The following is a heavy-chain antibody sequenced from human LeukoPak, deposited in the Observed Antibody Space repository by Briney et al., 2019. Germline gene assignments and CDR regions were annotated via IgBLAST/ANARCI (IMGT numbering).Heavy chain of an antibody. CDR2: IIPIFGTA. J-gene: IGHJ1*01. V-gene: IGHV1-69*06. D-gene: IGHD3-22*01. CDR3: ARGGDYDSPFGEYFQH. CDR1: GGTFSSYA. Sequence: SVKVSCKASGGTFSSYAISWVRQAPGRGLEWMGRIIPIFGTANYAQKFQGRVTITADKSTSTAYMELSSLRSEDTAVYYCARGGDYDSPFGEYFQHWGQGTLVTVSS.